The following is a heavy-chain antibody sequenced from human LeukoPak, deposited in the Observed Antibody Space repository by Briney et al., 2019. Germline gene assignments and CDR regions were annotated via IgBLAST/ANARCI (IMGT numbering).Heavy chain of an antibody. CDR1: GFIFSNFG. J-gene: IGHJ3*02. CDR2: ISYDGKDK. D-gene: IGHD6-19*01. Sequence: PGRSLRLSRATSGFIFSNFGMNWVRQAPGKGLQWMAFISYDGKDKYYSESVKGRITISRDNSKSTLYVEMDSLTTEDTAVYYCAKARGSGFQRGDAFDMWGQGTRVTVSS. V-gene: IGHV3-30*18. CDR3: AKARGSGFQRGDAFDM.